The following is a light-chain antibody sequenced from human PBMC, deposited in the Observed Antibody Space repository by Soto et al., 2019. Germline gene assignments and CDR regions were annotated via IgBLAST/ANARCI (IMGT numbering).Light chain of an antibody. CDR3: QQLNSFPIT. V-gene: IGKV1-9*01. Sequence: DLQMTQSPSSLSASVGDRVTITCRASQSISSYLAWYQQKPGRAPKLLIYAASTLQSGVPSRFSGSGSGTEFTLTITSLQPEDFATYYCQQLNSFPITFGQGTRLEIK. J-gene: IGKJ5*01. CDR2: AAS. CDR1: QSISSY.